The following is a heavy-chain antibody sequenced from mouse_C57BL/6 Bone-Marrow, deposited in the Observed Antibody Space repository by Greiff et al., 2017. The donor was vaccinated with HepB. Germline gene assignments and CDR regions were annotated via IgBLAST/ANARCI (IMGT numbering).Heavy chain of an antibody. V-gene: IGHV14-2*01. D-gene: IGHD2-10*02. CDR1: GFNIKDYY. CDR3: ALPSNNLAWFAY. CDR2: IDPEDGET. J-gene: IGHJ3*01. Sequence: VQLQQSGAELVKPGASVKLSCTASGFNIKDYYMPWVKQRTEQGLEWIGRIDPEDGETKYATKFQGKATITADTSSNTAYLQLSSLTSEDTAVYYGALPSNNLAWFAYWGQGTLVTVSA.